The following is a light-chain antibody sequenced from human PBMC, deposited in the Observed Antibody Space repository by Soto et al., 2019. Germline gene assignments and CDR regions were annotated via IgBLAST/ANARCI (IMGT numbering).Light chain of an antibody. V-gene: IGLV2-8*01. Sequence: QSPLTQRPSASGSPGQSFTISCTGTSSDVGGYNYVSWYQQHPGKAPKLMIYEVTKRPSGVPDRFSGSKSGNTASLTVSGLQAEDEADYYCSSYSGSNKLLFGGGTKVTVL. CDR1: SSDVGGYNY. J-gene: IGLJ2*01. CDR3: SSYSGSNKLL. CDR2: EVT.